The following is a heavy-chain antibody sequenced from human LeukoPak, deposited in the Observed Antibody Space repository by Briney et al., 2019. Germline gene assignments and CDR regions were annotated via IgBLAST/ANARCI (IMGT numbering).Heavy chain of an antibody. J-gene: IGHJ4*02. CDR3: ARGLDWILFDC. CDR2: IRPEWTTT. Sequence: GGSLRLSCAASGFIFSTYWMHWVRQSRGRVLVWVSRIRPEWTTTAYADSVKGRFTISRANAKTTPFLQMNSLSAEDTAVYYCARGLDWILFDCWGQGTLVTVSS. CDR1: GFIFSTYW. D-gene: IGHD2-2*03. V-gene: IGHV3-74*03.